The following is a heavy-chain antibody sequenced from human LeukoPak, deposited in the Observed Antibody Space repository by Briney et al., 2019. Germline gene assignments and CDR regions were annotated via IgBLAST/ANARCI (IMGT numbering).Heavy chain of an antibody. D-gene: IGHD2-15*01. J-gene: IGHJ6*02. V-gene: IGHV5-51*01. CDR2: IYPGDSDT. CDR1: GYSFTSYW. CDR3: ARQKDSGGPGYYYYYYGMDV. Sequence: GESLKISCKGFGYSFTSYWIGWVRQMPGKGLEWMGIIYPGDSDTRYSPSFQGQVTISADKSISTAYLQWSSLKASDTAMYYCARQKDSGGPGYYYYYYGMDVWGQGTTVTVSS.